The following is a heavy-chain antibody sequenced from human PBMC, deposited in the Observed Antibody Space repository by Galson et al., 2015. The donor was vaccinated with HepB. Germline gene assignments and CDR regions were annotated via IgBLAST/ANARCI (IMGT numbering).Heavy chain of an antibody. CDR1: GFTFSSYA. V-gene: IGHV3-23*01. CDR2: ISGSGGST. Sequence: SLRLSCAASGFTFSSYAMSWVRQAPGKGLEWVSAISGSGGSTYYADSVKGRFTISRDNSKNTLYLQMNSLRAEDTAVYYCAKIGRRSGTWDLQQASSWFHQVLGGLDYWGQGTLVTVSS. CDR3: AKIGRRSGTWDLQQASSWFHQVLGGLDY. D-gene: IGHD6-13*01. J-gene: IGHJ4*02.